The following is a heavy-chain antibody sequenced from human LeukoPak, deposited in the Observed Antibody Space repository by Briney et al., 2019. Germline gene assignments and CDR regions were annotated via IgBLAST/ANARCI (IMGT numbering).Heavy chain of an antibody. CDR3: ARDPSTFYFDY. CDR1: GGSISSFY. V-gene: IGHV4-59*01. J-gene: IGHJ4*02. Sequence: SETLSLTCTVSGGSISSFYWSWIRQPPEKGLEWIGYIYSSGSTDYNPSLKSRVTISVDTSKSQFSLKLSSVTAADTAIYYCARDPSTFYFDYWGQGALVTVSS. D-gene: IGHD3-16*01. CDR2: IYSSGST.